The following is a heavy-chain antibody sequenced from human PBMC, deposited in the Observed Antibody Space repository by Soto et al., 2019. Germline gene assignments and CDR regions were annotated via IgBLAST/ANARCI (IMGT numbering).Heavy chain of an antibody. CDR1: GFTFSTYS. J-gene: IGHJ6*02. CDR3: AREYTAWPLAYGLDV. V-gene: IGHV3-21*01. D-gene: IGHD2-2*02. Sequence: GGSLRLSCVGSGFTFSTYSINWVRQAPGKGLEWVSSIGSRTDIYYADSAKGRFTISRDNAKNSVSLQMNSLRAEDTAVYYCAREYTAWPLAYGLDVCGQGTTVTPSS. CDR2: IGSRTDI.